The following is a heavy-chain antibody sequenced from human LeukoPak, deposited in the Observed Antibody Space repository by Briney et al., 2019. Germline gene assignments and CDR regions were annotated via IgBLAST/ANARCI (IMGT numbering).Heavy chain of an antibody. CDR1: GGSISSSSYY. V-gene: IGHV4-39*07. Sequence: SETLSLTCTVSGGSISSSSYYWGWIRQPPGKGLEWIGSIYYSGSTYYNPSLKSRVTISVDTSKNQFSLKLSSVTAADTAVYYCARGYGYSYGTFDYWGQGTLVTVSS. CDR3: ARGYGYSYGTFDY. CDR2: IYYSGST. J-gene: IGHJ4*02. D-gene: IGHD5-18*01.